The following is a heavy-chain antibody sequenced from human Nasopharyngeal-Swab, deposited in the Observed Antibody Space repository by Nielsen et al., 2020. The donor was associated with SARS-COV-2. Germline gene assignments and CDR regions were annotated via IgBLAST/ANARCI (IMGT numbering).Heavy chain of an antibody. CDR2: INPNSGGT. V-gene: IGHV1-2*04. CDR3: ARSHIVVVTDAFDI. J-gene: IGHJ3*02. Sequence: ASVKVSCKASGYTFTGYYMHWVRQAPGQGLEWMGWINPNSGGTHYAQKFQGWVTMTRDTSISTAYLELSRLRSDDTAVYYCARSHIVVVTDAFDIWGQGTMVTVSS. D-gene: IGHD2-21*02. CDR1: GYTFTGYY.